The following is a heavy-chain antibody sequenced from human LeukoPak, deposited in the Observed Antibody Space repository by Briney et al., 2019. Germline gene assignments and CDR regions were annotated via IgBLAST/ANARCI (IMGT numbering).Heavy chain of an antibody. J-gene: IGHJ6*03. V-gene: IGHV1-2*02. D-gene: IGHD1/OR15-1a*01. CDR3: ATNQGGYYYYMDV. CDR1: GYTFTGYY. CDR2: INPKSGGT. Sequence: ASVKVSCKASGYTFTGYYMHWVRQAPGQGLEWMGWINPKSGGTNYAQKFQGRVTMTRDTSISTAYMELSSLRSEDTAVYYCATNQGGYYYYMDVWGKGTTVTVSS.